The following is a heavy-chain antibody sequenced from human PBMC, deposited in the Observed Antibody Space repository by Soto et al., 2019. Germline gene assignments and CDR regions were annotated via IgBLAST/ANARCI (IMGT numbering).Heavy chain of an antibody. J-gene: IGHJ4*02. CDR2: ISGFNGQT. D-gene: IGHD3-10*01. CDR1: GNTFASHG. V-gene: IGHV1-18*01. CDR3: ARVDPRGVAVVRDY. Sequence: ASVKVSCKASGNTFASHGFSWVRQAPGQGLEWMGWISGFNGQTNYALKFQGRVTLTTDTSTSTAYMELRSLRSDDTAVYFCARVDPRGVAVVRDYWGPGTLVTVSS.